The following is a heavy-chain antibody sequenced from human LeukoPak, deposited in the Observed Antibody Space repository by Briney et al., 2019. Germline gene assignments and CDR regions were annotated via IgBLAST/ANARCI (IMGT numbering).Heavy chain of an antibody. CDR3: ARDLGRAGVYYYYGMDV. Sequence: GGSLRLSCAAAGFTVSSTYMSWVRQAPGKGLEWVSVIYDGGSTYYADSVKGRFTISRGNSKNTLYLQMNSLRAEDTAVYYCARDLGRAGVYYYYGMDVWGQGTTATVSS. CDR1: GFTVSSTY. D-gene: IGHD3-10*01. CDR2: IYDGGST. V-gene: IGHV3-53*01. J-gene: IGHJ6*02.